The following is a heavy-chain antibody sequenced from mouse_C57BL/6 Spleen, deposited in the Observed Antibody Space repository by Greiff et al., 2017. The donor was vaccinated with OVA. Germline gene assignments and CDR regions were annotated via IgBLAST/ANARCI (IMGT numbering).Heavy chain of an antibody. J-gene: IGHJ2*01. CDR3: AREGWDVGYFDY. CDR1: GYTFTRYW. D-gene: IGHD3-3*01. Sequence: QQPGAELVKPGASVKLSCKASGYTFTRYWMHWVKQRPGQGLEWIGMIHPNSGSTNYNEKFKSKATLTVDKSSSTAYMQLSSLTSEDSAVYYCAREGWDVGYFDYWGQGTTLTVSS. CDR2: IHPNSGST. V-gene: IGHV1-64*01.